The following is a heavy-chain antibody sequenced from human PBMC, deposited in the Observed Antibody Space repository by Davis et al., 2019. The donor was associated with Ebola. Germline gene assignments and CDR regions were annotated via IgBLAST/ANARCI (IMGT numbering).Heavy chain of an antibody. Sequence: GESLKISCAASGFTFSKYAMSWVRQAPGKGLEWVSIITASGGSTYYADSVQGRFTISRDNSKNTLYLQMNSLRAEDTAVYYCARDIFSKYYYGSGFDYWGQGTLVTVSS. D-gene: IGHD3-10*01. J-gene: IGHJ4*02. CDR2: ITASGGST. V-gene: IGHV3-23*01. CDR1: GFTFSKYA. CDR3: ARDIFSKYYYGSGFDY.